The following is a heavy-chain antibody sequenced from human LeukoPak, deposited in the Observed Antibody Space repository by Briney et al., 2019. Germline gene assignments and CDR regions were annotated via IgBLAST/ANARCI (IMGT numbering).Heavy chain of an antibody. J-gene: IGHJ4*02. V-gene: IGHV1-69*01. Sequence: GSSVKVSCKASGGTFSSYAISWVRQAPGQGLEWMGGIIPIFGTANYAQKFQGRVMITADESTSTAYMELSSLRSEDTAVYYCARGANSGSYFSAFDYWGQGTLVTVSS. D-gene: IGHD1-26*01. CDR1: GGTFSSYA. CDR3: ARGANSGSYFSAFDY. CDR2: IIPIFGTA.